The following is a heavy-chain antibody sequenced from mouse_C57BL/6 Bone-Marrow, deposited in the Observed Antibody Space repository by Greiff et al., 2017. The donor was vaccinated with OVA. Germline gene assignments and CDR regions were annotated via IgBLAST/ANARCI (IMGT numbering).Heavy chain of an antibody. CDR3: APNNTGGVAD. Sequence: QVQLQQPGAELVKPGASVKLSCKASGYTFTSYWMHWVKQRPGQGLEWIGMIHPNSGSTNYNEKFKSKATLTVDKSSSTAYMQLSSLTTEDSAVYYWAPNNTGGVADWGQGTLVTVSA. CDR2: IHPNSGST. D-gene: IGHD1-1*01. CDR1: GYTFTSYW. J-gene: IGHJ3*01. V-gene: IGHV1-64*01.